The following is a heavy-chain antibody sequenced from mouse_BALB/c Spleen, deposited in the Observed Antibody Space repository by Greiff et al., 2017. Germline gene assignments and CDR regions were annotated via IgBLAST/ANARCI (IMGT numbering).Heavy chain of an antibody. CDR3: ARNNYGSSYDAMDY. CDR2: IYPGNVNT. D-gene: IGHD1-1*01. V-gene: IGHV1S56*01. Sequence: VKLMESGPELVKPWASVRISCKASGDTFTSYYIHWVQQRPGQGLEWIGWIYPGNVNTKYNEKFKSKATLTAAKSSSTAYMQLSSLTSEDSAVYFCARNNYGSSYDAMDYWGQGTSVTVSS. J-gene: IGHJ4*01. CDR1: GDTFTSYY.